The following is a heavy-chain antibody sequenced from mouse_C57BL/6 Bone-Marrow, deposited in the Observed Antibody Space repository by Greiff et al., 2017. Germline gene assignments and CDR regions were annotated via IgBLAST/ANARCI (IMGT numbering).Heavy chain of an antibody. Sequence: QVQLQQSGPELVKPGASVKISCKASGYAFSSSWMNWVKQRPGKGLEWIGRIYPGDGDTNYNGKFKGKATLTADKSSSTAYLQLSSLTSEDSAVYFCARADFTKGVDYWGRDTTLTVSS. CDR2: IYPGDGDT. D-gene: IGHD1-1*01. V-gene: IGHV1-82*01. J-gene: IGHJ2*01. CDR1: GYAFSSSW. CDR3: ARADFTKGVDY.